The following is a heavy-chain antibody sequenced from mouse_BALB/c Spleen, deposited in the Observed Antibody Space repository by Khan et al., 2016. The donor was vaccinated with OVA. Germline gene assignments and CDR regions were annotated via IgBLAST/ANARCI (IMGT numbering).Heavy chain of an antibody. V-gene: IGHV9-4*02. Sequence: QIQLVQTGPELKKPGETVRISCKASGYTFTTAGIQWVQKMPGKGLKWIGWINTHSGVPKYAEDFKGRFAFSLEISVRTTYLQITNLKNEDTATYVSARGGAAYYRDDGGAMEYWGQGTSVTVSS. D-gene: IGHD2-14*01. J-gene: IGHJ4*01. CDR2: INTHSGVP. CDR1: GYTFTTAG. CDR3: ARGGAAYYRDDGGAMEY.